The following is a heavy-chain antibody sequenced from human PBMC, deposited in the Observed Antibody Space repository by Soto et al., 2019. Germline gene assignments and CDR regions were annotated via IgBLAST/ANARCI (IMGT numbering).Heavy chain of an antibody. D-gene: IGHD3-22*01. CDR2: IDWDDDK. J-gene: IGHJ6*02. Sequence: SGPTLVNPTQTLTLTCTFSGFSLSTSGMCVSWIRQPPGKALEWLALIDWDDDKYYSTSLKTRLTISKDTSKNQVVLTMTNMDPVDTATYYCARIEKVTMTVLGVVHYYYYGMDVWGQGTTVTVSS. V-gene: IGHV2-70*01. CDR3: ARIEKVTMTVLGVVHYYYYGMDV. CDR1: GFSLSTSGMC.